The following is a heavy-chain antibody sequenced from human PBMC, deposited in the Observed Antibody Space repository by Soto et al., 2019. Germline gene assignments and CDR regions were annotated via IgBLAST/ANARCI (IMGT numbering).Heavy chain of an antibody. Sequence: GSLRLSCAASGFSFSRYGIHWVRQAPGKGLEWVAVISYDESTTFYADSVKGRFTISRDNSKNTLFLQMNSLRPEDTAVYYCSKAMIGSYDSDAFDVWGQGTMVTVSS. V-gene: IGHV3-30*18. J-gene: IGHJ3*01. CDR1: GFSFSRYG. CDR3: SKAMIGSYDSDAFDV. CDR2: ISYDESTT. D-gene: IGHD3-22*01.